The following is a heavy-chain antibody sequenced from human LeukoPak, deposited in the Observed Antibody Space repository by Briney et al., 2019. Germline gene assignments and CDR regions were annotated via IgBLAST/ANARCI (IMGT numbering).Heavy chain of an antibody. Sequence: PGGSLRLSCAASGNYWMHWVRQAPGKGLVWVSHINSDGSWTSYADSVKGRLTISRDNPKNTLLLQMNSLRAEDTAIYYCVRDIYGDYGGVDYWGQGILVTVSS. CDR2: INSDGSWT. V-gene: IGHV3-74*01. CDR3: VRDIYGDYGGVDY. CDR1: GNYW. J-gene: IGHJ4*02. D-gene: IGHD4-17*01.